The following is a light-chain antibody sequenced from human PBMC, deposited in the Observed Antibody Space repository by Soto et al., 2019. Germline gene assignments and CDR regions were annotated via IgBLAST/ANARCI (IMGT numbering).Light chain of an antibody. V-gene: IGKV3-20*01. CDR2: DAS. CDR1: QYITIY. J-gene: IGKJ1*01. Sequence: IGLSNSPATLSLSQGERATLSCRASQYITIYLAWYQQKPGQAPRLLIYDASNRATGIPDRFSGSGSGTDFTLTISRPEPEDFAVYYCQQYGSSPTFGQGTNVDIK. CDR3: QQYGSSPT.